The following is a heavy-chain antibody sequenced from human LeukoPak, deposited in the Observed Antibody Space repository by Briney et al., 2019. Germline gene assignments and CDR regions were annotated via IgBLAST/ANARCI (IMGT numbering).Heavy chain of an antibody. CDR1: GFTFSSYS. J-gene: IGHJ6*02. CDR2: ISSSSTYI. V-gene: IGHV3-21*04. Sequence: GGSLRLSCAASGFTFSSYSMNWVRQAPGERLEWVSSISSSSTYIYYADSVKGRFTISRDDAKNSLFLQMNSLTPEDAATYYCTKDSQGSYDGFWYGTYGMDVWGQGTTVTVSS. D-gene: IGHD3-16*01. CDR3: TKDSQGSYDGFWYGTYGMDV.